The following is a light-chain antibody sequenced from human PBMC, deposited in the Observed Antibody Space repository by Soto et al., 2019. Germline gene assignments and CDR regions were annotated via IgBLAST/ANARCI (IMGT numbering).Light chain of an antibody. J-gene: IGKJ1*01. CDR2: DAS. V-gene: IGKV1-5*01. CDR1: QSISSW. Sequence: DIQMTQSPSTLSASVGDRVTITCRASQSISSWLAWYQQKPGKAPKLLIYDASSLESGVPSRFSGSGSGTEFTLTISSLQPDDFETYYCQHYNSYSPTFGQGTKVDI. CDR3: QHYNSYSPT.